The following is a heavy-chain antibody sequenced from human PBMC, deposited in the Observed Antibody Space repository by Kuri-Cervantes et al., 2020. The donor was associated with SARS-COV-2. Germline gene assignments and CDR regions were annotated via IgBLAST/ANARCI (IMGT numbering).Heavy chain of an antibody. CDR2: IIPILGIA. J-gene: IGHJ6*02. D-gene: IGHD3-3*01. CDR3: ARDSGGIGDIWSGYSYYYGMDV. CDR1: GGTFSSYA. Sequence: SVKVSCKASGGTFSSYAISWVRQAPGQGLEWMGRIIPILGIANYAQKFQGRVTITADKSTSTAYMELSSLRSEDTAVYYCARDSGGIGDIWSGYSYYYGMDVWGQGTTVTVSS. V-gene: IGHV1-69*04.